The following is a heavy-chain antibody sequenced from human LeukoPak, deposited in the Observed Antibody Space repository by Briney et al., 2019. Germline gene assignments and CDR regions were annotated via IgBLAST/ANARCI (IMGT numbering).Heavy chain of an antibody. Sequence: GGSLRLSCAASGFTVSSNYMSWVRQAPGKGLEWVSVIYSGGSTYYADSVKGRFTISRDNSKNTLYLQMNSLRAEDTAVYYCARDFARFAIGNYYYDYWGQGTLVTVSS. J-gene: IGHJ4*02. CDR2: IYSGGST. CDR3: ARDFARFAIGNYYYDY. CDR1: GFTVSSNY. D-gene: IGHD1-1*01. V-gene: IGHV3-53*01.